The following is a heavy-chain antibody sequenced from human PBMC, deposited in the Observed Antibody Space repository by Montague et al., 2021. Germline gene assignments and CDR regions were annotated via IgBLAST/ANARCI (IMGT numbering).Heavy chain of an antibody. V-gene: IGHV4-61*01. CDR2: ICDGGSA. Sequence: SETLSLTCSVSGDSIRCWIYHWGWIRQSPGKGLEWIGYICDGGSATYKTSLGSRVTMSLDTSSNQFSLNLRSATAAATAVYYCATYYYGGGGRGSWGQGTLVTVSS. CDR1: GDSIRCWIYH. J-gene: IGHJ5*02. D-gene: IGHD3-22*01. CDR3: ATYYYGGGGRGS.